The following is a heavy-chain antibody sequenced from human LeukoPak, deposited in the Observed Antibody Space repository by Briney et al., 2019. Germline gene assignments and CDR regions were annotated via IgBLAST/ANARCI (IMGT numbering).Heavy chain of an antibody. CDR1: GGSISSSSYY. V-gene: IGHV4-39*01. J-gene: IGHJ4*02. CDR2: IYYSGST. Sequence: SETLSHTCTVSGGSISSSSYYWGWIRQPPGKGLEWIGSIYYSGSTYYNPSLKSRVTISVDTSKNQFSLKLSSVTAADTAVYYCGGIVVVITAFDYWGQGTPVTVSS. D-gene: IGHD3-22*01. CDR3: GGIVVVITAFDY.